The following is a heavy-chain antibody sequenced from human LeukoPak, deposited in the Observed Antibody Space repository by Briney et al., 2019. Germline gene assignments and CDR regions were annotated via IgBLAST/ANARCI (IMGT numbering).Heavy chain of an antibody. CDR1: GASISSYY. D-gene: IGHD6-19*01. V-gene: IGHV4-59*01. CDR2: VFYIGST. CDR3: ARQDSSGWLFDH. J-gene: IGHJ4*02. Sequence: PSETLSLTCTVSGASISSYYWSWIRQPPGKGLEWIGYVFYIGSTNYNPSLQSRVTISLETSKNQFSLRLTSVTAADTAVYYCARQDSSGWLFDHWGLGTLVTVSS.